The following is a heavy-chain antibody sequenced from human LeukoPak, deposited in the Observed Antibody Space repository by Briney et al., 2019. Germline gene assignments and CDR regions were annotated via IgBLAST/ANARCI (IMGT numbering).Heavy chain of an antibody. D-gene: IGHD2-2*01. V-gene: IGHV1-24*01. CDR3: ATRHRAKGPVVVPAATADDAFDI. CDR1: GYTLTELS. J-gene: IGHJ3*02. CDR2: FDPEDGET. Sequence: ASVKVSCKVPGYTLTELSMHCVRQAPGKGLEWMGGFDPEDGETIYAQKFQGRVTMTEETSTDTAYMELSSLKSEDTAVYYCATRHRAKGPVVVPAATADDAFDIWGQGTMVTVSS.